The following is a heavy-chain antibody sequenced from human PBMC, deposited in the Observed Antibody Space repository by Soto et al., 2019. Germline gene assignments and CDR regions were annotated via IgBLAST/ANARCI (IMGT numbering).Heavy chain of an antibody. CDR2: ISYDGRNK. CDR1: GFTFSSYG. J-gene: IGHJ6*02. Sequence: GGSLRLSCAASGFTFSSYGMHWVRQAPGKGLEWVAVISYDGRNKYYADSVKGRFTISRDNSKNTLYLQMNSLRAEDTAVYYCAKESRYCSSTSCFFGMDVWGQGTTVTVSS. V-gene: IGHV3-30*18. CDR3: AKESRYCSSTSCFFGMDV. D-gene: IGHD2-2*01.